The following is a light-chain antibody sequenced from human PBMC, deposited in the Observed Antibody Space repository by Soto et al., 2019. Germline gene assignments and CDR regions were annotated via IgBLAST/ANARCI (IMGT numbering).Light chain of an antibody. Sequence: EIVMTQSPATLLVSPGERVTLSCRASRSIITNFAWYQHKPGQAPRLLIYGAATRAAGIPARFTGSGSGTEFTLTISSLQSKDFAFYYCQQYNDWPLPTFGGGTKVAIK. CDR1: RSIITN. V-gene: IGKV3-15*01. CDR3: QQYNDWPLPT. CDR2: GAA. J-gene: IGKJ4*01.